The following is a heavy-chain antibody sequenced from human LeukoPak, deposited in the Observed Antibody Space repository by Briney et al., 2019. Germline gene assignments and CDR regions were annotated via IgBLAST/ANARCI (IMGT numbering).Heavy chain of an antibody. CDR2: IYTRGST. Sequence: SETLSLTCTVSGGSISSYYWSWIRQPAGKGLEWIGRIYTRGSTNYNPSLKSRVTMSVDTSKNQFSLKLSSVAAADTAVYYCARDGRRAAGRGYHSNWFDPWGQGTLVTVSS. V-gene: IGHV4-4*07. D-gene: IGHD6-13*01. CDR1: GGSISSYY. J-gene: IGHJ5*02. CDR3: ARDGRRAAGRGYHSNWFDP.